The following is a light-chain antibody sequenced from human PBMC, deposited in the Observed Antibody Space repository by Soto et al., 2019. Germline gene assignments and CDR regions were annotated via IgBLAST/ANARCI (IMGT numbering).Light chain of an antibody. V-gene: IGKV1-33*01. CDR1: QDISNY. CDR2: DAS. Sequence: DIQMTQSPSSLSASVGDRVTITCQASQDISNYLNWYQQKPGKAPKLLIYDASNLETGVPSRFSGSGSGTDFTFTISSLLPEDIATYYCQQYDSLPLTFGGGTKVEI. CDR3: QQYDSLPLT. J-gene: IGKJ4*01.